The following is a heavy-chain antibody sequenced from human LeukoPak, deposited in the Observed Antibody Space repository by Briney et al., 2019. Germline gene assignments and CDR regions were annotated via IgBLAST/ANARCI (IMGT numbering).Heavy chain of an antibody. CDR2: INSDRSST. J-gene: IGHJ4*02. CDR1: GFTFSSYW. V-gene: IGHV3-74*01. CDR3: ARGTGSYYSLGY. Sequence: GGSLRLSCAASGFTFSSYWMHWVRQAPGKGLVWVSRINSDRSSTSYADSVKGRFTISRDNAKNTLYLQMDSLRAEDTAMYYCARGTGSYYSLGYWGQGTLVTVSS. D-gene: IGHD1-26*01.